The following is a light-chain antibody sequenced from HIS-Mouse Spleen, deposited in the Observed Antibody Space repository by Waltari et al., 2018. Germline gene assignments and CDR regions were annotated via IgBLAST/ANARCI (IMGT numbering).Light chain of an antibody. CDR3: QVWDSSTWV. J-gene: IGLJ3*02. V-gene: IGLV3-9*01. CDR1: NIGMTN. CDR2: RDS. Sequence: SYELTQPLSVSVALGQTARITCGGNNIGMTNGHWYQQKPGQAPVLVIYRDSNRPSGIPERFSGSNSGNTATLTISRAQAGDEADYYCQVWDSSTWVFGGGTKLTVL.